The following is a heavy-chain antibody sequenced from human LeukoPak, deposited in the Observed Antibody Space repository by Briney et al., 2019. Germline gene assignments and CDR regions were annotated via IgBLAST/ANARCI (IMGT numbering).Heavy chain of an antibody. V-gene: IGHV1-8*01. CDR3: ASGPGGGYEFDY. D-gene: IGHD5-12*01. J-gene: IGHJ4*02. CDR1: GYTFTSYD. CDR2: MNPNSGNT. Sequence: ASVKVSCKASGYTFTSYDINWVRQATGQGLEWMGWMNPNSGNTGYAQKFQGRVTMTRNTSISTAYMELSSLRSEDTAVCYCASGPGGGYEFDYWGQGTLVTVSS.